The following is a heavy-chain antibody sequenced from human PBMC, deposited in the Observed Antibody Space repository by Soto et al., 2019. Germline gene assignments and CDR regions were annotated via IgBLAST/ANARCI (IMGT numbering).Heavy chain of an antibody. J-gene: IGHJ4*02. CDR2: IYHTGST. CDR1: GDSLNSGAYY. CDR3: ERSWGGDGYSH. Sequence: PSETLSLTCHVSGDSLNSGAYYWTWIRRSPRRGLEWTGHIYHTGSTNYNPSLRSRLSISLDTSKNHFSLTLRSVNAVDTGVYYCERSWGGDGYSHWGQGTLVTVSS. D-gene: IGHD2-15*01. V-gene: IGHV4-61*03.